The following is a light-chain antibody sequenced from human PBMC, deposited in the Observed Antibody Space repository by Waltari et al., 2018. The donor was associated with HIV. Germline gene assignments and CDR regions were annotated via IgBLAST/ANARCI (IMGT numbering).Light chain of an antibody. V-gene: IGKV2-30*01. CDR3: MQATSWPHT. CDR1: QSLAFRDGKSY. J-gene: IGKJ2*01. Sequence: TQSPLSLSVTLGQPAAISCKSNQSLAFRDGKSYLFWYHQRPGHPPRRLLYQVSHRDSGVPGRITGSGSDTDFTLRISRVEAEDAGFYFCMQATSWPHTFGQRPELQI. CDR2: QVS.